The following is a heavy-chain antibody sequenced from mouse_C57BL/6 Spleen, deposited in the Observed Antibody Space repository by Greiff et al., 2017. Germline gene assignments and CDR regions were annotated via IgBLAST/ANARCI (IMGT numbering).Heavy chain of an antibody. D-gene: IGHD1-1*01. Sequence: VKLVESGPGLVAPSQSLSITCTVSGFSLTSYGVDWVRQPPGKGLEWLGVIWGGGSTNYNSALKSRLSISKDNSKSQVFLKMNSLQTDDTARYYCARIYYGSSYSYFDYWGQGTTLTVSS. CDR1: GFSLTSYG. CDR3: ARIYYGSSYSYFDY. V-gene: IGHV2-9*01. CDR2: IWGGGST. J-gene: IGHJ2*01.